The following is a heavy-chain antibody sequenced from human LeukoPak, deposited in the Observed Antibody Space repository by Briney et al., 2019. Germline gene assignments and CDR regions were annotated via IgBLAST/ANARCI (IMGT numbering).Heavy chain of an antibody. CDR1: GYTFTSYG. CDR3: ARGSGGSRPYYYYYYYMDV. CDR2: IIPIFGTA. V-gene: IGHV1-69*06. Sequence: SVKVSCKASGYTFTSYGISWVRQAPGQGLEWMGGIIPIFGTANYAQKFQGRVTITADKSTSTAYMELSSLRSEDTAVYYCARGSGGSRPYYYYYYYMDVWGKGTTVTVSS. J-gene: IGHJ6*03. D-gene: IGHD2-15*01.